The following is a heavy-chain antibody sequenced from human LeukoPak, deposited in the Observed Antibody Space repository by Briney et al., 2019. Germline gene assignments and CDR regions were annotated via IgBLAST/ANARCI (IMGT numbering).Heavy chain of an antibody. V-gene: IGHV3-21*01. CDR2: ISSSSSYI. D-gene: IGHD6-13*01. CDR1: GFTFSSYS. CDR3: ARESSWYSDWFDP. Sequence: GGSLRLSCAASGFTFSSYSMNWVRQAPGKGLEWVSSISSSSSYIYYADSVKGRFTISRDNAKNSLYLQMNSLRAEDTAVYYCARESSWYSDWFDPWGQGTLVTVSS. J-gene: IGHJ5*02.